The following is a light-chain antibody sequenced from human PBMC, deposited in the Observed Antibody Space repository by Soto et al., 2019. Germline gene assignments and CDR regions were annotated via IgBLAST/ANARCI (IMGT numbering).Light chain of an antibody. V-gene: IGKV3-11*01. CDR3: QQRSNWPVT. Sequence: EIVLTQSPATLSLSPGERATLSCRASQSVSSYLAWYQQKPGQAPRLLIYDASNRATGIPARFSGSGSGTDFTLTISSREPEDFAVYYCQQRSNWPVTFGQWTKLEIK. J-gene: IGKJ2*01. CDR1: QSVSSY. CDR2: DAS.